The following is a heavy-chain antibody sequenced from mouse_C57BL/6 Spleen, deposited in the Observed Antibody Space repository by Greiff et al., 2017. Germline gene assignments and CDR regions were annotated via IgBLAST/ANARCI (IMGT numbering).Heavy chain of an antibody. V-gene: IGHV1-64*01. Sequence: QVQLQQPGAELVKPGASVKLSCKASGYTFTSYWMHWVKQRPGQGLEWIGMIHPNSGGTNYNEKFKSKATLTVDKSSSTAYMQLSSLTSEDSAVYYCARGENYYGSSYDDYYAMDYGGQGTSVTVSS. CDR1: GYTFTSYW. J-gene: IGHJ4*01. CDR3: ARGENYYGSSYDDYYAMDY. CDR2: IHPNSGGT. D-gene: IGHD1-1*01.